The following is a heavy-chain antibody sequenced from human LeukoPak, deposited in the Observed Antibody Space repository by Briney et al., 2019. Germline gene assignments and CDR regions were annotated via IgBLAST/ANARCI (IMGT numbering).Heavy chain of an antibody. CDR3: ARDYYGSGTGYGMDV. Sequence: ASVKVSCKASGYTFTGYYMHWVRQAPGQGLEWMGWINPNSGGTNYAQKFQGRVTMTTDTSTSTAYMELRSLRSDDTAVYYCARDYYGSGTGYGMDVWGQGTTVTVSS. CDR2: INPNSGGT. D-gene: IGHD3-10*01. J-gene: IGHJ6*02. CDR1: GYTFTGYY. V-gene: IGHV1-2*02.